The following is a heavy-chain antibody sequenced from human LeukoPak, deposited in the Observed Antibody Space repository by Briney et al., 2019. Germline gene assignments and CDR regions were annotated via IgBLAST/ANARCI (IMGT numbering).Heavy chain of an antibody. CDR2: INAGNGNT. CDR1: GYTFTSYA. V-gene: IGHV1-3*01. Sequence: ASVKVSCKASGYTFTSYAMHWVRQAPGQRLEWMGWINAGNGNTKYSQKFQGRVTTTRDTSASTAYMELSSLRSEDTAVYYCARSYYYDSSGYYYELDYWGQGTLVTVSS. CDR3: ARSYYYDSSGYYYELDY. D-gene: IGHD3-22*01. J-gene: IGHJ4*02.